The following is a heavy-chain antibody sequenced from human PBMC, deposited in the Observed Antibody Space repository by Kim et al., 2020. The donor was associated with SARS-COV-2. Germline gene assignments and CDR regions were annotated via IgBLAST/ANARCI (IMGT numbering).Heavy chain of an antibody. J-gene: IGHJ6*02. CDR2: IYSGGST. CDR1: GFTVSSNY. CDR3: AREMYYDYVWGSYGMDV. D-gene: IGHD3-16*01. Sequence: GGSLRLSCAASGFTVSSNYMSWVRQAPGKGLEWVSVIYSGGSTYYADSVKGRFTISRDNSKNTLYLQMNSLRAEDTAVYYCAREMYYDYVWGSYGMDVWGQGTTVTVSS. V-gene: IGHV3-53*01.